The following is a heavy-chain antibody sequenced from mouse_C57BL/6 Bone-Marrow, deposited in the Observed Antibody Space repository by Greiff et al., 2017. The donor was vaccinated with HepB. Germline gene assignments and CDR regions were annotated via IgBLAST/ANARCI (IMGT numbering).Heavy chain of an antibody. CDR3: TPDYYSSSLYAMDY. Sequence: EVQLQQSGTVLARPGASVKMSCKTSGYTFTSYWMHWVKQRPGQGLEWIGAIYPGNSDTSYNQKFKGKAKLTAVTSASTAYMELSSLTNEDSAVYYCTPDYYSSSLYAMDYWGQGTSVTVSS. CDR1: GYTFTSYW. CDR2: IYPGNSDT. V-gene: IGHV1-5*01. J-gene: IGHJ4*01. D-gene: IGHD1-1*01.